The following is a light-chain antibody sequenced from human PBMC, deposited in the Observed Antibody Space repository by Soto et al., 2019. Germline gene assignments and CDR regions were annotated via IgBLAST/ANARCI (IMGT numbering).Light chain of an antibody. J-gene: IGKJ3*01. Sequence: QSPGTLSLSPXXRATLSXXXXXXVTTAYLAWYQHKPGQAPRLLIYVASNRATGIPDRFSGSGSGTDFTLTISRLEPEDFAVYSCQQYGASPLFTFGPGTKVDLK. CDR2: VAS. CDR3: QQYGASPLFT. CDR1: XXVTTAY. V-gene: IGKV3-20*01.